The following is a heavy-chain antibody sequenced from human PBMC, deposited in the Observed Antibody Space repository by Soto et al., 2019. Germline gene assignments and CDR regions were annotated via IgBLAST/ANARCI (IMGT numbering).Heavy chain of an antibody. J-gene: IGHJ3*02. CDR2: INPNSGGT. Sequence: ASVKVSCKASGYTFTGYYMHWVRQAPGQGLEWMGWINPNSGGTNYAQKFQGRVTMTRDTSISTAYMELSRLRSDDTAAYYCARSIAAAGIDAFDIWGQGTMVTVSS. V-gene: IGHV1-2*02. CDR1: GYTFTGYY. D-gene: IGHD6-13*01. CDR3: ARSIAAAGIDAFDI.